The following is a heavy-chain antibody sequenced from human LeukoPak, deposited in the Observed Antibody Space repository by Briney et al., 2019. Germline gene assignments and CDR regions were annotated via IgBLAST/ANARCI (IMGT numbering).Heavy chain of an antibody. CDR1: GFPFNAYW. D-gene: IGHD5-18*01. CDR2: INPEGSEK. Sequence: GGSLRLSCAASGFPFNAYWMTWVRQAPGKGLEWVASINPEGSEKYSADSVKGRFTISRDNAKNSLYLQMDSLRVEDTAFYYCARDLAYSRLDYWGQGMLVTVSS. CDR3: ARDLAYSRLDY. J-gene: IGHJ4*02. V-gene: IGHV3-7*01.